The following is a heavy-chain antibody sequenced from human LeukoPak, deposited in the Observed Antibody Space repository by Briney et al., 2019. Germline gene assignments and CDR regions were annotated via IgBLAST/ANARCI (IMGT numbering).Heavy chain of an antibody. V-gene: IGHV4-34*01. CDR1: GGSFSGYY. Sequence: SETLSLTCAVYGGSFSGYYWSWIRQPPGKGLEWIGEINHSGSTNYNPSLKSRVTISVDTSKNQFSLKLSSVTAADTAVYYCARDRDYGSGAQGHPGEVFDYWGQGTLVTVSS. CDR3: ARDRDYGSGAQGHPGEVFDY. J-gene: IGHJ4*02. D-gene: IGHD3-10*01. CDR2: INHSGST.